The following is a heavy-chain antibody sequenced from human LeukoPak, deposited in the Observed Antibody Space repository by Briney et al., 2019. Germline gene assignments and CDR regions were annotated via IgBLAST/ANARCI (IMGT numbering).Heavy chain of an antibody. J-gene: IGHJ4*02. CDR1: GFIFSSFA. V-gene: IGHV3-23*01. CDR3: AKDLVRSGYDFDY. Sequence: GESLTLSCAASGFIFSSFAMSWVRQTPGTGLEWVATFDRTGGRTYYADSVKGRFTISRDNSENTLFLLMTSLRVDDTAIYYCAKDLVRSGYDFDYWGQGTQVTVSS. CDR2: FDRTGGRT. D-gene: IGHD5-12*01.